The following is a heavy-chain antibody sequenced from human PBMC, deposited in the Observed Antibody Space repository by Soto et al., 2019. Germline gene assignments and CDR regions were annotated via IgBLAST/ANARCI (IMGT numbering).Heavy chain of an antibody. V-gene: IGHV4-59*01. J-gene: IGHJ4*02. Sequence: QVQLQESGPGLVKPSETLSLTCTVSGGSISSYYWSWIRQPPGKGLEWIGYIYYSGSTNYNPSLKSRVTISVATSKNQFSLKLSSVTAADTAVYYCARGVDYGDYFDYWGQGTLVTVSS. CDR1: GGSISSYY. CDR3: ARGVDYGDYFDY. D-gene: IGHD4-17*01. CDR2: IYYSGST.